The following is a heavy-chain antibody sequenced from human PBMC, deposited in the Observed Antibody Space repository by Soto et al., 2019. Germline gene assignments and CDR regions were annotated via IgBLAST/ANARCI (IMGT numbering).Heavy chain of an antibody. V-gene: IGHV3-21*06. D-gene: IGHD6-6*01. CDR1: GFTFSNYR. CDR2: ISGSGKDT. CDR3: ARVHLVRTSSYYCGMDV. Sequence: LRLSCATSGFTFSNYRMNWVREAPGKGLEWVASISGSGKDTFYRDSVKGRFTISRDNAESSLVLQMNSLTVDDTAVYHCARVHLVRTSSYYCGMDVWGPGTTVTVSS. J-gene: IGHJ6*02.